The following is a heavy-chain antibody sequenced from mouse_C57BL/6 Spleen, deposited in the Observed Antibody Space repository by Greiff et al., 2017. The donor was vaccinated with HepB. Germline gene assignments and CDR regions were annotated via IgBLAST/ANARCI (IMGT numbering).Heavy chain of an antibody. V-gene: IGHV5-6*01. CDR2: ISSGGSYT. J-gene: IGHJ1*03. D-gene: IGHD4-1*01. CDR1: GFTFSSYG. Sequence: EVKLMESGGDLVKPGGSLKLSCAASGFTFSSYGMSWVRQTPDKRLEWVATISSGGSYTYYPDSVKGRFTISRDNAKNTLYLQMSSLKSEDTAMYYCARHGELGPDWYFEVWGTGTTVTVSS. CDR3: ARHGELGPDWYFEV.